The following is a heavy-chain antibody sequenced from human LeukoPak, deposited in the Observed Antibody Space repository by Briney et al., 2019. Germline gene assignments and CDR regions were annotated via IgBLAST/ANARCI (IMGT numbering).Heavy chain of an antibody. CDR2: MYTSGST. CDR1: GGSISSCSNH. V-gene: IGHV4-61*02. CDR3: ARVAPHGGKSD. J-gene: IGHJ4*02. D-gene: IGHD2-15*01. Sequence: SETLSLTCTVSGGSISSCSNHWSWIRQPAGKGLEWIGRMYTSGSTNYNPSLKSRVTISLDTSKNQFSLKLSSVTAADAAVYYCARVAPHGGKSDWGQGTLVTVSS.